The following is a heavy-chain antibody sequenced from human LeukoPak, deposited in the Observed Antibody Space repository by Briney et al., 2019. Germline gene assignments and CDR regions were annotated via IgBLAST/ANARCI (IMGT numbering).Heavy chain of an antibody. Sequence: GGSLRLSCAASGFTFSTYWMYWVRQAPGKGLVWVSSISSSSSYIYYADSVKGRFTVSRDNAKNSLYLQMNCLRAEDTAVYYCARVLRVGATGWTYYFDYWGQGTLVTVSS. D-gene: IGHD1-26*01. CDR2: ISSSSSYI. V-gene: IGHV3-21*01. J-gene: IGHJ4*02. CDR1: GFTFSTYW. CDR3: ARVLRVGATGWTYYFDY.